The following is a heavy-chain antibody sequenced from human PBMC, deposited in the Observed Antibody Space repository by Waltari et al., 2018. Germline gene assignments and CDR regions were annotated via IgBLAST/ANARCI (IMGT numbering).Heavy chain of an antibody. CDR2: ISYDGSNK. V-gene: IGHV3-30-3*01. J-gene: IGHJ6*02. Sequence: QVQLVASGGGVVQPGRSLRLSCAASGFTFSSYAMHWLRPAPGKGLEWVAVISYDGSNKYYADSVKGRFTISRDNSKNTLYLQMNSLRAEDTAVYYCAADLRYFDYYGMDVWGQGTTVTVSS. D-gene: IGHD3-9*01. CDR1: GFTFSSYA. CDR3: AADLRYFDYYGMDV.